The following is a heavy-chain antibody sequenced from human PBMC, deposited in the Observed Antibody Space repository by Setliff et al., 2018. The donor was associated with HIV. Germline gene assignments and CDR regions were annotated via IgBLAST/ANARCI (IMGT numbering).Heavy chain of an antibody. D-gene: IGHD5-12*01. CDR1: GYTFTSYG. CDR3: ARDAGYIGTSWNY. Sequence: ASVKVSCKASGYTFTSYGISWVRQAPGQGLEWMGWISAYNGNTNFAQKFQGRVTMTRDTSISTAYMELSSLRSEDTAMYYCARDAGYIGTSWNYWGQGTLVTVSS. CDR2: ISAYNGNT. V-gene: IGHV1-18*01. J-gene: IGHJ4*02.